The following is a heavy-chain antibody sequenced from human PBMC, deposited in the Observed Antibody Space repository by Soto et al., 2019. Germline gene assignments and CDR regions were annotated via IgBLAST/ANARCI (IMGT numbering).Heavy chain of an antibody. Sequence: EVQLVESGGGLVQPGGSLRLSCAASGFTFSSYAMHWVRQAPGKGLEYVSAISSNGGSTYYANSVKGRFTISRDNSKNTLYLQMGSRRAEDMAVYHCARPYYPLRYGMDVWGQGTTVTVSS. D-gene: IGHD3-10*01. CDR2: ISSNGGST. CDR1: GFTFSSYA. V-gene: IGHV3-64*01. CDR3: ARPYYPLRYGMDV. J-gene: IGHJ6*02.